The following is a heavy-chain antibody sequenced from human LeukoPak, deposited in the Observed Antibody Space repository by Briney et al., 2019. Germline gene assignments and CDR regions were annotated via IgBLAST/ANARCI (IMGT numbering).Heavy chain of an antibody. D-gene: IGHD4-17*01. Sequence: PGGSLRLSCAASGFTFSRHGMHWVRQAPGKGLEWMAVIWYDGSNKYYADSVKGRFTISRDSSKNTLYLQMNSLRAEDTAVYYCARDAYGDYYFDYWGQGTLVTVSS. CDR1: GFTFSRHG. V-gene: IGHV3-33*01. J-gene: IGHJ4*02. CDR2: IWYDGSNK. CDR3: ARDAYGDYYFDY.